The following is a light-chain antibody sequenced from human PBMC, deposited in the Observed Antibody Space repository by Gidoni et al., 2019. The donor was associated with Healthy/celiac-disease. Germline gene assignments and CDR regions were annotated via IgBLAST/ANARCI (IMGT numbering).Light chain of an antibody. Sequence: DIVMTQSPDSLAVSPGERATINCKSSQSVLYSSNNKNYLAWYQQKPGQPPKLLIYWASTRESGVPDRFSGSGSGTDFTLTISSLQAEDVAVYYCQQYYSTPRTFSQGTKVEIK. CDR2: WAS. V-gene: IGKV4-1*01. CDR1: QSVLYSSNNKNY. CDR3: QQYYSTPRT. J-gene: IGKJ1*01.